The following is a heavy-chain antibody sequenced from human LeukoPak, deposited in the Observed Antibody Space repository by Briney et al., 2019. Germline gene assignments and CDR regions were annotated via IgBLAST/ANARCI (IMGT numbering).Heavy chain of an antibody. CDR3: ARDRYSSSSVYYYYGMDV. CDR2: IGRSGVTI. V-gene: IGHV3-48*03. D-gene: IGHD6-6*01. J-gene: IGHJ6*02. CDR1: GFTFSSYE. Sequence: GGSLRLSCAASGFTFSSYEMNWVRQAPGKGLGWVSYIGRSGVTIYYADSVKGRFTISRDNAKNSLYLQMNSLRAEDTAVYYCARDRYSSSSVYYYYGMDVWGQGTTVTVSS.